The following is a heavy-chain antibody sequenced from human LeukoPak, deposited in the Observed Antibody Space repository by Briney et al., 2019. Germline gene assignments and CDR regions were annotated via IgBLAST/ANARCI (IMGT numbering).Heavy chain of an antibody. V-gene: IGHV1-69*13. CDR3: ARDRFGFGELLLYYFDY. CDR1: GGTFSSYA. D-gene: IGHD3-10*01. Sequence: ASVKVSCKASGGTFSSYAISWVRQAPGQGLGWMGGIIPIFGTANYAQKFQGRVTITADESTSTAYMELSSLRSEDTAVYYCARDRFGFGELLLYYFDYWGQGTLVTVSS. J-gene: IGHJ4*02. CDR2: IIPIFGTA.